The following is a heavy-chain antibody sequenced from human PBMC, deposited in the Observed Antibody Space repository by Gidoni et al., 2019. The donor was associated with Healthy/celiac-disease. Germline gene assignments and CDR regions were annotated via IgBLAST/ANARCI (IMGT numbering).Heavy chain of an antibody. Sequence: VQLVESGGGLVQPGGSLRLSCAASGFPFSSCSMNWVRQAPGKGLEWVSYISSSSSTIYYADSVKGRFTSSRDNAKNSLYLQMNSLRDEDTAVYYCARDTYYYDSSGYYIPDYWGQGTLVTVSS. CDR2: ISSSSSTI. CDR1: GFPFSSCS. CDR3: ARDTYYYDSSGYYIPDY. D-gene: IGHD3-22*01. J-gene: IGHJ4*02. V-gene: IGHV3-48*02.